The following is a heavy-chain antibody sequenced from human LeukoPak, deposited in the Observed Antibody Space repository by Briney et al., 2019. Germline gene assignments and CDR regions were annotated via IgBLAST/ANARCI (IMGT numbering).Heavy chain of an antibody. V-gene: IGHV3-7*05. CDR1: GFTFSRHR. CDR2: IKQDGSDK. D-gene: IGHD4-17*01. Sequence: GGSLRLSCAASGFTFSRHRMSWVRQAPGRGLEWVANIKQDGSDKYYVGSVKGRFTISRDNAKTSLFLQSTNLRAEDTAVYYCAREVYGDNYFDYWGRGTLVTVAS. J-gene: IGHJ4*02. CDR3: AREVYGDNYFDY.